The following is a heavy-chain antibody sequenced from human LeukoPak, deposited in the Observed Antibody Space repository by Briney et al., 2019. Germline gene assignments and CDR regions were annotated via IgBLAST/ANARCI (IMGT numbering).Heavy chain of an antibody. CDR2: IWYDGSNK. CDR1: GFTFSSYG. D-gene: IGHD3-10*01. Sequence: GGSLRLSCAASGFTFSSYGMHWVRQAPGKGLEWVAAIWYDGSNKYYADSVKGRFTISRDNSKNTLYLQMNSLRAEDTAVYYCARERITMVRGVIGRFDPWGQGTLVTVSS. J-gene: IGHJ5*02. CDR3: ARERITMVRGVIGRFDP. V-gene: IGHV3-33*01.